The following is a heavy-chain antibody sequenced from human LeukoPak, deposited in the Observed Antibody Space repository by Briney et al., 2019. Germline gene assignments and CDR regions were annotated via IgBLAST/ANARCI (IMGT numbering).Heavy chain of an antibody. Sequence: GGSLRLSCAASGFTFSNYWMYWVRQAPGKGLVWVSRTNSDGNTTNYADSVEGRFTISRDNAKNTLYLQMNSLRAEDTALYYCAREERLRRPYVFDIWGQGTMVTVSS. CDR2: TNSDGNTT. CDR3: AREERLRRPYVFDI. V-gene: IGHV3-74*01. CDR1: GFTFSNYW. D-gene: IGHD6-25*01. J-gene: IGHJ3*02.